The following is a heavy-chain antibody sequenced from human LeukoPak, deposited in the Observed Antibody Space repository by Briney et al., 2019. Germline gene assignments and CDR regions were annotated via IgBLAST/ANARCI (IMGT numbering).Heavy chain of an antibody. Sequence: ASVKVSCKASGYTFTSYDINWVRQATGQGLEWMGRMNPHSGNTGYAQKFQGRVTITRNTSISTAYMELSSLRSEDTAVYYCAREGDPTVTRKYYYYYYYMDVWGKGTTVTVSS. CDR1: GYTFTSYD. V-gene: IGHV1-8*03. CDR3: AREGDPTVTRKYYYYYYYMDV. CDR2: MNPHSGNT. J-gene: IGHJ6*03. D-gene: IGHD4-17*01.